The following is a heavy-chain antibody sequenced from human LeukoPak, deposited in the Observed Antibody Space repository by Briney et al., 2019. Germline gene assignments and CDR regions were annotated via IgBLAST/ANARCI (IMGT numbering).Heavy chain of an antibody. D-gene: IGHD2-2*01. CDR3: ARDERYCSSTSCYFRFDP. V-gene: IGHV4-4*07. Sequence: SETLSLTCAVYGGSLSGYYWSWIRQPAGKGLEWIGRIYTSGSTNYNPSLKSRVTISVDTSKNQFSLKLSSVTAADTAVYYCARDERYCSSTSCYFRFDPWGQGTLVTVSS. CDR1: GGSLSGYY. CDR2: IYTSGST. J-gene: IGHJ5*02.